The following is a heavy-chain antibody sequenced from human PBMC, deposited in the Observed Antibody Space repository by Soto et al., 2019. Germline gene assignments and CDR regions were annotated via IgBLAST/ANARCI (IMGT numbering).Heavy chain of an antibody. Sequence: PAKIRCKASGGTFSSYAISSVRQAHGQGLEWMGGLIPIFGTANYAQKFQGRVTITADESTSTAYMELSSLRSEDTAVYYCARDRSLSRVAVANNWFDPWGQGTLVTVSS. J-gene: IGHJ5*02. CDR1: GGTFSSYA. V-gene: IGHV1-69*13. CDR3: ARDRSLSRVAVANNWFDP. CDR2: LIPIFGTA. D-gene: IGHD6-19*01.